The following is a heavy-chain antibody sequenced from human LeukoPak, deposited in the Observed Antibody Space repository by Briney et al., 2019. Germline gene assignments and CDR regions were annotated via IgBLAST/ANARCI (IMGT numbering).Heavy chain of an antibody. CDR2: INPNSGDT. D-gene: IGHD5-24*01. V-gene: IGHV1-2*02. Sequence: SVKVSCKTSGYTYTGNYMNRVRQAPGQGLEWVGWINPNSGDTSYAPKFEGRVIMTSDTSISTAYMELSRLTSDDAAIYYCARDNSAGYNPIDVWGQGTLVTVSS. CDR1: GYTYTGNY. CDR3: ARDNSAGYNPIDV. J-gene: IGHJ4*01.